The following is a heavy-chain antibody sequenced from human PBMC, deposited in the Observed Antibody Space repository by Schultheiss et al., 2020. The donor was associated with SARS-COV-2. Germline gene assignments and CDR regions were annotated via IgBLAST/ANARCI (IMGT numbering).Heavy chain of an antibody. J-gene: IGHJ6*02. D-gene: IGHD6-19*01. CDR3: ARVCNVAVAARYYYYGMDV. CDR1: GGSFSGYY. V-gene: IGHV4-59*10. CDR2: IYTSGST. Sequence: SETLSLTCAVYGGSFSGYYWSWIRQPPGKGLEWIGRIYTSGSTNYNPSLKSRVTISVDTSKNQFSLKLSSVTAADTAVYYCARVCNVAVAARYYYYGMDVWGQGTTVTVSS.